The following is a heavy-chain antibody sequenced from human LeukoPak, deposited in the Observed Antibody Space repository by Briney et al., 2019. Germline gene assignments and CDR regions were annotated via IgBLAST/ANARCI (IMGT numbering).Heavy chain of an antibody. CDR3: ASPERGCSYGYDAFDI. CDR2: INPSGGST. J-gene: IGHJ3*02. D-gene: IGHD5-18*01. V-gene: IGHV1-46*01. CDR1: GYTFTSYY. Sequence: ASVKVSCKASGYTFTSYYMHWVRQAPGQGLEWMGLINPSGGSTSYAQKFQGRVTMTRDTSTSTVYMELSSLRSEDTAVYYCASPERGCSYGYDAFDIWGQGTMVTVSS.